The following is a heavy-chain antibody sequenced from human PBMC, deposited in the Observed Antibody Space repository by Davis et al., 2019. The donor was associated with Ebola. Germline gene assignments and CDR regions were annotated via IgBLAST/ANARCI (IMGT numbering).Heavy chain of an antibody. Sequence: GESLKISCAASGFSVSGNYMSWVRQAPGKGLEWVSVIYSGGSTYYADSVKGRFTISRDNSKNTLYLQMNSLRAEDTAVYYCARVLYDSSGLYYFDYWGQGTLVTVSS. V-gene: IGHV3-66*01. CDR2: IYSGGST. CDR1: GFSVSGNY. J-gene: IGHJ4*02. CDR3: ARVLYDSSGLYYFDY. D-gene: IGHD3-22*01.